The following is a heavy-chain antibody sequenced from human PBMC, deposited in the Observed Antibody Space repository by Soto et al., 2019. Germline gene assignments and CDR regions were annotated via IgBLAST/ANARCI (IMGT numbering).Heavy chain of an antibody. D-gene: IGHD5-18*01. Sequence: QVQWVQSGAEVMKPGASVKVSCKGSGYTFSNYAVSWVRQAPGQRPEWIGWISAYTGDTRYLRKFQDRVLMTTETSASTGYMDLRSLRSDDTAVSYCARLTEDGYNQAYWGQGTLVTVSS. CDR3: ARLTEDGYNQAY. CDR2: ISAYTGDT. CDR1: GYTFSNYA. J-gene: IGHJ4*02. V-gene: IGHV1-18*01.